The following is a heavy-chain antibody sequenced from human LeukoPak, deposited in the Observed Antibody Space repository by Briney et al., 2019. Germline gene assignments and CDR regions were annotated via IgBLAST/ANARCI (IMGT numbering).Heavy chain of an antibody. Sequence: SETLSLTCAVYGGPFSGYYWSWIRQPPGKGLEWIGEINHSGSTNYNPSLKSRVTISVDTSKNQFSLKLSSVTAADTAVYYCARRSWRIAARTDWFDPWGQGTLVTVSS. V-gene: IGHV4-34*01. J-gene: IGHJ5*02. CDR3: ARRSWRIAARTDWFDP. D-gene: IGHD6-6*01. CDR2: INHSGST. CDR1: GGPFSGYY.